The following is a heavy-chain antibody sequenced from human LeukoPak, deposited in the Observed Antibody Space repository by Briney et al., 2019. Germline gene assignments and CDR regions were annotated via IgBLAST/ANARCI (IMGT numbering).Heavy chain of an antibody. J-gene: IGHJ4*02. Sequence: PGGSLRLSCAAAGFTFSSFEMNWVRQGPGKGLEWVSYISSSGTTTYYADSVKGRFTISRDNAKNSLYLQMNSLTVEDTAFYYCASSDAKWALPGFDHWGQGTLVSVSS. CDR2: ISSSGTTT. D-gene: IGHD1-26*01. CDR3: ASSDAKWALPGFDH. V-gene: IGHV3-48*03. CDR1: GFTFSSFE.